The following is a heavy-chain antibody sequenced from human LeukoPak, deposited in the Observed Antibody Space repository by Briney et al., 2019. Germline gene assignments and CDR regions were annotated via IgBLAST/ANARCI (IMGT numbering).Heavy chain of an antibody. Sequence: RASVKVSCKASGGTFSSYAISWVRQAPGQGLEWMGGIIPIFGTANYAQKFQGRVTITTDESTSTAYMELSSLRSEDTAVYYCARTLTVYYYYYYMDVWGKGTTVTVSS. J-gene: IGHJ6*03. D-gene: IGHD7-27*01. CDR3: ARTLTVYYYYYYMDV. CDR2: IIPIFGTA. CDR1: GGTFSSYA. V-gene: IGHV1-69*05.